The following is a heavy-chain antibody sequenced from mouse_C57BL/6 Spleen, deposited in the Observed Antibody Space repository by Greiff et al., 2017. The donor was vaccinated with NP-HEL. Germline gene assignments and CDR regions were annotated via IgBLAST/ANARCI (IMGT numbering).Heavy chain of an antibody. Sequence: EVQLQQSGPELVKPGASVKISCKASGYSFTGYYMNWVKQSPEKSLEWIGEINPSTGGTTYNQKFKAKTTLTVDKSSSTAYMQLKSLTSEDSAVYYCAREEWDGIAYWGQGTLVTVSA. D-gene: IGHD4-1*01. CDR1: GYSFTGYY. CDR3: AREEWDGIAY. CDR2: INPSTGGT. J-gene: IGHJ3*01. V-gene: IGHV1-42*01.